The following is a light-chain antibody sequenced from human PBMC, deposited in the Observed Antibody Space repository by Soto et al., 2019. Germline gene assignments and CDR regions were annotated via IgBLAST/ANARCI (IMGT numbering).Light chain of an antibody. CDR2: EVS. CDR1: SSDVGRYNF. V-gene: IGLV2-23*02. CDR3: CSYAGSSTYV. Sequence: QSALTQPASVSGSPGQSITISCTGTSSDVGRYNFVSWYQQHPGKAPKLMISEVSKRPSGVSDRFSGSKSANTASLTISGLQSEDEADYYCCSYAGSSTYVFGAGTKLTVL. J-gene: IGLJ1*01.